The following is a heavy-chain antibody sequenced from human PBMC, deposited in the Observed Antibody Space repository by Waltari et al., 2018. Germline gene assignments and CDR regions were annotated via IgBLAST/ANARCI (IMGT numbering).Heavy chain of an antibody. CDR3: ARGQGRSRTRYYYYYMDV. D-gene: IGHD2-2*01. Sequence: QVQLQQWGAGLLKPSETLSLTCAVYGGSFSGYYWSWIRQPPGRGLERIGEINHSGSTNYNPSLKSRVTISVDTSKNQFSLKLSSVTAADTAVYYCARGQGRSRTRYYYYYMDVWGKGTTVTVSS. J-gene: IGHJ6*03. CDR1: GGSFSGYY. V-gene: IGHV4-34*01. CDR2: INHSGST.